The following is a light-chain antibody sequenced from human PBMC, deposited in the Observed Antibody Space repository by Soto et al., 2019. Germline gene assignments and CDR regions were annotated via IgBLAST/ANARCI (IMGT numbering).Light chain of an antibody. CDR3: SSFAVSNSFV. Sequence: QSALTQPPSASGSPGQSVTISCTGTSDDVCSYNYVSWYQQHPGKAPKLIIYEVNKRPSGVPYRFSGSKSGNTASLTVSGLQAEDEADYYCSSFAVSNSFVFGTGTKVTVL. CDR2: EVN. CDR1: SDDVCSYNY. V-gene: IGLV2-8*01. J-gene: IGLJ1*01.